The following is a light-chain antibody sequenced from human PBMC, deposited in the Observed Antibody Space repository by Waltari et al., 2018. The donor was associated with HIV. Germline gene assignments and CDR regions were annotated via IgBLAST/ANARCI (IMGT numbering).Light chain of an antibody. CDR1: TSNIGNNF. Sequence: QSVLTQPPSVSATPGQKVTISCSGSTSNIGNNFLSWYQHIPGTAPKLLIYDNDERPSGIPDRFSGSKSGTSATLGITGLQTGDDADYFCATWDSSLNGVVFGGGTKLTAL. CDR3: ATWDSSLNGVV. V-gene: IGLV1-51*01. J-gene: IGLJ2*01. CDR2: DND.